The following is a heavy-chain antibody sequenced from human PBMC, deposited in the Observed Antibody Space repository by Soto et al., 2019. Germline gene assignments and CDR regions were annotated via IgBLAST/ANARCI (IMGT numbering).Heavy chain of an antibody. CDR1: GFTFSTYG. CDR3: ARGASASDFDY. CDR2: IWYDGSNQ. J-gene: IGHJ4*02. Sequence: QVQLVESGGGVVQPGRSLRLSCAASGFTFSTYGMHWVRQAPGKGLEWAAVIWYDGSNQYYADSVKGRFTISRDNSKNKLYLQMNSLRVEDTAVYYCARGASASDFDYWGQGTLVTVSS. D-gene: IGHD3-10*01. V-gene: IGHV3-33*01.